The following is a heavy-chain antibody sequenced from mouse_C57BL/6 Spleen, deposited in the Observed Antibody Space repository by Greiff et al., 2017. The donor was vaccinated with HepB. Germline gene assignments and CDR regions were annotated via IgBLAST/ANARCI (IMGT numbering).Heavy chain of an antibody. D-gene: IGHD3-2*01. CDR3: ARGIDRGWFAY. CDR1: GYAFSSSW. J-gene: IGHJ3*01. Sequence: VQLQQSGPELVKPGASVKISCKASGYAFSSSWMNWVKQRPGTGLEWIGRIYPGDGDTNSNGKFKGKATLTGDKSSSTAYMQLSSLTSEDSAVYVGARGIDRGWFAYWGQGTLVTVSA. V-gene: IGHV1-82*01. CDR2: IYPGDGDT.